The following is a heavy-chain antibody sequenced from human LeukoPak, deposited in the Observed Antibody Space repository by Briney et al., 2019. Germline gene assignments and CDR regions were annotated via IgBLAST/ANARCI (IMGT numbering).Heavy chain of an antibody. Sequence: ASVKVSCKASGYTFTSYGISWVRQAPGQGLEWMGWISAYNGNTNYAQKFQGRVTITADESTSTAYMELSSLRSEDTAVYYCARDDGVGTTTPHWGQGTLVTVSS. CDR1: GYTFTSYG. CDR3: ARDDGVGTTTPH. D-gene: IGHD1-26*01. CDR2: ISAYNGNT. V-gene: IGHV1-18*01. J-gene: IGHJ4*02.